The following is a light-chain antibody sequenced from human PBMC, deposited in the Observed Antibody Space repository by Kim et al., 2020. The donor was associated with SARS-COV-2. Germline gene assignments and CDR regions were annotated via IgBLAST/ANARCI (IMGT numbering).Light chain of an antibody. J-gene: IGLJ1*01. CDR2: EVS. V-gene: IGLV2-23*02. CDR1: SSDVGSYNV. CDR3: CSYAGSSTYV. Sequence: QSALTQPASVSGSPGQSITISCTGTSSDVGSYNVVSWYQQHPGKAPKLMIYEVSKRPSGVSNRFSGSKSGNTVSLTISGLQAEDEADYYCCSYAGSSTYVFGTGTKVTVL.